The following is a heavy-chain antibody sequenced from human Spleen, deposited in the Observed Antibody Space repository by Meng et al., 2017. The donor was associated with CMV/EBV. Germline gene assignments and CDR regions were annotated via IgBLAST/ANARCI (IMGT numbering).Heavy chain of an antibody. Sequence: SETLSLTCTVSGGSISSYTYFWGWIRQPPGKGLEWIGEINHSGSTNYNPSLKSRVTISVDTSKNQFSLKLSSVTAADTAVYYCARGPRRSAWLHPRKYFDYWGQGTLVTVSS. CDR1: GGSISSYTYF. D-gene: IGHD5-24*01. CDR3: ARGPRRSAWLHPRKYFDY. V-gene: IGHV4-39*07. CDR2: INHSGST. J-gene: IGHJ4*02.